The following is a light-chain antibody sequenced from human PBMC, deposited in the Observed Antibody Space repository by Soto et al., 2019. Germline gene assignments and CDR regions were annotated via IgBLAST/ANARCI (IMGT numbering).Light chain of an antibody. J-gene: IGKJ2*01. CDR1: QSVTSK. V-gene: IGKV3-15*01. Sequence: EIVMTQSPVTLSLSPGESATLSCRASQSVTSKLAWFQQKPGQAPRLLIYATSARATGVPARFSGSGSGTEFTLTISSLQSEDFAVYSCQQYNNWPHTFGQGTKLEIK. CDR3: QQYNNWPHT. CDR2: ATS.